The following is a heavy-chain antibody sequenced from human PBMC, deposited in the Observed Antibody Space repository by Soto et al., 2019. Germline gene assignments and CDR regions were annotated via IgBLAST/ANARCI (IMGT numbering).Heavy chain of an antibody. D-gene: IGHD6-6*01. CDR2: ISAGGGTTT. CDR3: AKRGPASTSSGEDY. Sequence: EVQLLESGGALVQPGGSLRLSCVASGFTFSYYGMSWVRQAPGKGLDWVSVISAGGGTTTYYADSVKGRFTISRDNSKNTLFLQMNSLTVDDTAISYCAKRGPASTSSGEDYWGQGTLVTVSS. J-gene: IGHJ4*02. CDR1: GFTFSYYG. V-gene: IGHV3-23*01.